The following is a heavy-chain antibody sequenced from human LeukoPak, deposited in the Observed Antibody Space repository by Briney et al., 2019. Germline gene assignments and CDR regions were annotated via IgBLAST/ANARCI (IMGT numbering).Heavy chain of an antibody. D-gene: IGHD1-26*01. CDR1: GFTFSNYY. Sequence: GGSLRLSCAASGFTFSNYYMNWVRQAPGKGLEWVSSISTTSAYIYYADSVKGRFTISRDNARDSLYLHMNSLRAEDTAVYYCATAPSGSYCWGQGTLVTVSS. V-gene: IGHV3-21*01. J-gene: IGHJ4*02. CDR3: ATAPSGSYC. CDR2: ISTTSAYI.